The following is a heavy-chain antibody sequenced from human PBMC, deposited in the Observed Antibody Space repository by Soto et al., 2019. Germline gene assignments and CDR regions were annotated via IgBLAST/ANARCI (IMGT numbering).Heavy chain of an antibody. CDR2: IRSKAYCGTA. J-gene: IGHJ3*02. Sequence: PGGSLRLSCTASVFTFGDYVMNWVRQAPGKGLEWVGFIRSKAYCGTAAYAACVKGRFTISRDDSKSIAYLQMNSPKPEDTAVYFCTRYYDLWGGSPVDVFAIWGQGTTVTVSS. CDR3: TRYYDLWGGSPVDVFAI. CDR1: VFTFGDYV. D-gene: IGHD3-3*01. V-gene: IGHV3-49*04.